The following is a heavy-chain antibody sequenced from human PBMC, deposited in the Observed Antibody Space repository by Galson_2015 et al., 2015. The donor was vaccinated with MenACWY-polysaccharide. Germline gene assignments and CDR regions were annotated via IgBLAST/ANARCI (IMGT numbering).Heavy chain of an antibody. Sequence: SLRLSCAASGFRFGDYAMTWLRQAPGKGLEWVSFIRTKAYGGTTEYAASVRGRFTISRDDSKSFTYLQMNSLKTEDTAVYYCTRITIFGVLAFDLWGQGTMVTVSS. D-gene: IGHD3-3*01. J-gene: IGHJ3*01. V-gene: IGHV3-49*03. CDR3: TRITIFGVLAFDL. CDR2: IRTKAYGGTT. CDR1: GFRFGDYA.